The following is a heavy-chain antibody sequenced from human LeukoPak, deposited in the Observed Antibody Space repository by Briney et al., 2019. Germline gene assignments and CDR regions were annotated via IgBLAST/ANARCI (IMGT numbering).Heavy chain of an antibody. CDR2: IYYSGST. D-gene: IGHD1-26*01. Sequence: SETLSLTCTVSGGSISSSSYYRGWIRQPPGKGLEWIGSIYYSGSTYYNPSLKSRVTISVDTSKNQFSLKLSSVTAADTAVYYCARHEFVGATVFDYWGQGTLVTVSS. CDR1: GGSISSSSYY. CDR3: ARHEFVGATVFDY. J-gene: IGHJ4*02. V-gene: IGHV4-39*01.